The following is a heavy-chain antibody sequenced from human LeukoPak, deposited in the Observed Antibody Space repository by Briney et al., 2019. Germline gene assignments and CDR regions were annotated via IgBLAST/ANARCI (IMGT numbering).Heavy chain of an antibody. CDR1: GGSISNYH. CDR2: IHTSGST. J-gene: IGHJ4*02. CDR3: ARRDISSGWSFDY. D-gene: IGHD6-19*01. Sequence: PSETLSLTCTVSGGSISNYHWSWIRQPAGKGLEWISQIHTSGSTNYNPPLKSRVTMSIDTPENQLSLTIRCVTAADTAVHYCARRDISSGWSFDYWGQGILVTVSS. V-gene: IGHV4-4*07.